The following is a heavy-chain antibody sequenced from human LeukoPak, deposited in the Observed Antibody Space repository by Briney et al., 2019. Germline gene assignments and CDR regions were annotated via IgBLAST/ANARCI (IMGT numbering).Heavy chain of an antibody. CDR2: INHSGST. CDR1: GGSFSGYY. D-gene: IGHD6-6*01. J-gene: IGHJ4*02. V-gene: IGHV4-34*01. Sequence: SETLSLTCAVYGGSFSGYYWSWIRQPPGEGLEWIGEINHSGSTNYNPSLKSRVTISVDTSKNQFSLKLSSVTAADTAVYYCARGRYSSSPPPFFDYWGQGTLVTVSS. CDR3: ARGRYSSSPPPFFDY.